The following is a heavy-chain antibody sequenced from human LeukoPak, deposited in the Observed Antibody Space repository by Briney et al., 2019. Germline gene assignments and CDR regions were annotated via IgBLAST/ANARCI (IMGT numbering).Heavy chain of an antibody. CDR3: AREPLGYYFDY. V-gene: IGHV3-74*01. D-gene: IGHD3-16*01. CDR1: GFTFSSYW. J-gene: IGHJ4*02. Sequence: PGGSLRLSCAASGFTFSSYWMHWVRQAPGKGLVWVSRISSDGSSTSYADSVKGRFTISRDNSKNTLYLQMNSLRAEDTAVYYCAREPLGYYFDYWGQGTLVTVSS. CDR2: ISSDGSST.